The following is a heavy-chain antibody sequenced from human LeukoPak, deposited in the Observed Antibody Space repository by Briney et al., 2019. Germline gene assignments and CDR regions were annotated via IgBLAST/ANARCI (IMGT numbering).Heavy chain of an antibody. CDR3: ARDLLDGSGSYYNVVAFDP. J-gene: IGHJ5*02. D-gene: IGHD3-10*01. V-gene: IGHV1-2*02. CDR1: GYTFTGYY. CDR2: INPNSGGT. Sequence: ASVKVSCKASGYTFTGYYMHWVRQAPGRGLEWMGWINPNSGGTNYAQKFQGRVTMTRDTSISTAYMELSRLRSDDTAVYYCARDLLDGSGSYYNVVAFDPWGQGTLVTVSS.